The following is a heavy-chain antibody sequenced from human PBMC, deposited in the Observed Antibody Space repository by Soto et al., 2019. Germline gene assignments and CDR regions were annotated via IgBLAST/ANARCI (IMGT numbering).Heavy chain of an antibody. CDR2: ISYSGST. D-gene: IGHD3-3*01. CDR1: GGSIRSYY. Sequence: LSLTCTVSGGSIRSYYWSWIRQPPGKGLEWIAFISYSGSTDSNPSLKSRVTISVDTSKNQFSLKLSSVTAADTVVYYCARVYDFWSGYYWFDPWGQGTLVTVSS. J-gene: IGHJ5*02. V-gene: IGHV4-59*01. CDR3: ARVYDFWSGYYWFDP.